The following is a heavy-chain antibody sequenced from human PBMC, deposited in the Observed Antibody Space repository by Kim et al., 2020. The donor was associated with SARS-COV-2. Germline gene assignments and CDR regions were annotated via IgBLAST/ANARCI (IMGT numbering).Heavy chain of an antibody. Sequence: GGSLRLSCAASGFTFSSYWMSWVRQAPGKGLEWVANIKQDGSEKYYVDSVKGRFTISRDNAKNSLYLQMNSLRAEDTAVYYCARDKRDYYDSSGYYCYFDSWGQGTLVTVSS. CDR1: GFTFSSYW. D-gene: IGHD3-22*01. CDR2: IKQDGSEK. V-gene: IGHV3-7*01. CDR3: ARDKRDYYDSSGYYCYFDS. J-gene: IGHJ4*02.